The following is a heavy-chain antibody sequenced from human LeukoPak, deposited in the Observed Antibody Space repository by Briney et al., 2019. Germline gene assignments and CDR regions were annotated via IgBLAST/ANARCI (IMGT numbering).Heavy chain of an antibody. J-gene: IGHJ4*02. CDR1: GGSFSGYY. D-gene: IGHD5-18*01. CDR2: INHSRST. V-gene: IGHV4-34*01. CDR3: ARRTAMVLNY. Sequence: SETLSLTCAVYGGSFSGYYWSWIRQPPGKGLEWIGEINHSRSTNYNPSLKSRVTISVDTSKNQFSLKLSSVTAADTAVYYCARRTAMVLNYWGQGTLVTVSS.